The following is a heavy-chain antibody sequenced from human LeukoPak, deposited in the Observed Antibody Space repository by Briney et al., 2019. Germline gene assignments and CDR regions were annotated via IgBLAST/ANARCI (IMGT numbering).Heavy chain of an antibody. CDR1: GFTFSSYG. D-gene: IGHD4-17*01. J-gene: IGHJ4*02. CDR2: ISGSGITT. V-gene: IGHV3-23*01. CDR3: AKLPTVLSDFEDY. Sequence: GGSLRLSCAASGFTFSSYGMHWVRQAPGKGLEWVSVISGSGITTYYADSVKGRFTISRDNSTNTLYLQMNSLRAEDTAVYYCAKLPTVLSDFEDYWGQGTLVTVSS.